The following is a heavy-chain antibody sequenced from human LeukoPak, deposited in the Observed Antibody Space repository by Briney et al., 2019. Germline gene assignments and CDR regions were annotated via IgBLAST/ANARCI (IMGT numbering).Heavy chain of an antibody. CDR1: GGSISSRSYY. V-gene: IGHV4-61*02. D-gene: IGHD6-13*01. Sequence: SQTLSLTCTVSGGSISSRSYYWSWIRQPAEKGLEWIGRIYTSGSTNYNPSLKSRVTISVDTSKNQFSLKLSSVTAADTAVYYCARKGYSYGYTLYSSSWYDWFDPWGQGTLVTVSS. CDR2: IYTSGST. J-gene: IGHJ5*02. CDR3: ARKGYSYGYTLYSSSWYDWFDP.